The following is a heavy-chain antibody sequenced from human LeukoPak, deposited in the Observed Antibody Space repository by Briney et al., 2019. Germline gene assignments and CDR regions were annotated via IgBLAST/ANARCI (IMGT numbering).Heavy chain of an antibody. CDR1: GGTFSSYA. CDR2: IIPILGIA. CDR3: ARARIGYGDYRGYMDV. J-gene: IGHJ6*03. Sequence: VASVKVSCKASGGTFSSYAISWVRQAPGQGLEWMGRIIPILGIANYAQKFQGRVTITADESTSTAYMELSSLRSEDTAVYYCARARIGYGDYRGYMDVWGKGTTVTVSS. V-gene: IGHV1-69*04. D-gene: IGHD4-17*01.